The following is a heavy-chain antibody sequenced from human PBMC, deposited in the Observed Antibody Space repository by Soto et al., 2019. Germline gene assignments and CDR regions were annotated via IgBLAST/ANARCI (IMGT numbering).Heavy chain of an antibody. Sequence: PGGSLRLSCAASGFTFSSYSMNWVRQAPGKGLEWVSYISSSSSTIFYADSVKGRFTISRDHARNSLYLHMNSLKAEDTAVYYYAYFPGYRGQGTLVTVSS. J-gene: IGHJ4*02. CDR1: GFTFSSYS. CDR3: AYFPGY. D-gene: IGHD1-26*01. V-gene: IGHV3-48*01. CDR2: ISSSSSTI.